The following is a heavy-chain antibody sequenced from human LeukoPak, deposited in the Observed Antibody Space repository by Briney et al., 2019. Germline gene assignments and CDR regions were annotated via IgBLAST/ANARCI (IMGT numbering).Heavy chain of an antibody. Sequence: PSETLSLTCTVSGGSVSSADYYWSWIRHPPGKPLEWIGYIYHTGSNNYKYSLKSRVTISLDTSKNRFSLRLTSMTAADTAMYYCARVEYQLLGRYYYYGLDVWGQGTTVTVSS. J-gene: IGHJ6*02. V-gene: IGHV4-61*08. CDR3: ARVEYQLLGRYYYYGLDV. D-gene: IGHD2-2*01. CDR1: GGSVSSADYY. CDR2: IYHTGSN.